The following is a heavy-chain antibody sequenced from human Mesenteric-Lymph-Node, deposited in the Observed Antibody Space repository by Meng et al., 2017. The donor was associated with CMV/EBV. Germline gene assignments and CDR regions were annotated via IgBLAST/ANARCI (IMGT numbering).Heavy chain of an antibody. V-gene: IGHV4-34*01. CDR2: INHSGST. Sequence: QVQAQQWGAGLLKPSETLSLTCAVDGGSSSGYYWSWIRQPPGKGLEWIGEINHSGSTNYNPSLKSRVTISVDTSKNQFSLKLSSVTAADTAVYYCARHQRWLKSEGGFNYWGQGTLVTVSS. CDR1: GGSSSGYY. D-gene: IGHD4-23*01. CDR3: ARHQRWLKSEGGFNY. J-gene: IGHJ4*02.